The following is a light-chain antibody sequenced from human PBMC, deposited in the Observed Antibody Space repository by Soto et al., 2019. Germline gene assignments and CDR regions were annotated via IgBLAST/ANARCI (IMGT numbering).Light chain of an antibody. CDR1: QGISSY. CDR2: AAS. V-gene: IGKV1-9*01. J-gene: IGKJ3*01. Sequence: DIQLTQSPSFLSASVGDRVTITCRASQGISSYLAWYQQKPGEAPKLLIYAASTLQSGVPSRFSGSGSETEFTLTISSLQPEDCATYYCQQLTNYPQFTFGPGTKVDIK. CDR3: QQLTNYPQFT.